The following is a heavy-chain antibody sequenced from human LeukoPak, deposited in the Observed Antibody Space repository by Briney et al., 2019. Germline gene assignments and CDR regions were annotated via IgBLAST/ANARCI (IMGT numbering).Heavy chain of an antibody. J-gene: IGHJ4*02. CDR1: GYTFTSYS. V-gene: IGHV1-18*04. Sequence: ASVKVSCTASGYTFTSYSISWVRQAPGQGLEWMGWISAYNGYTNYAQKLQGRVTMTTDTSTSTAYMELRSLRSDDTAVYYCARARDGYPTDWGQGTLVTVSS. CDR3: ARARDGYPTD. D-gene: IGHD5-24*01. CDR2: ISAYNGYT.